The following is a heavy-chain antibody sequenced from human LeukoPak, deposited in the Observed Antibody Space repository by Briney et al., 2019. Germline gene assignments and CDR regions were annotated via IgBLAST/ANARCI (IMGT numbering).Heavy chain of an antibody. V-gene: IGHV1-24*01. CDR1: GYTLTEIS. CDR3: ATEIVGYGDVHYFDS. CDR2: FNPEDVET. Sequence: ASVKVSCKVSGYTLTEISMHWVRQAPGQGLEWMGGFNPEDVETSYARSFQGRLTVTEDTSTDTAYMELSSLRAEDTGMYYCATEIVGYGDVHYFDSWGQGTLVTVSS. J-gene: IGHJ4*02. D-gene: IGHD4-17*01.